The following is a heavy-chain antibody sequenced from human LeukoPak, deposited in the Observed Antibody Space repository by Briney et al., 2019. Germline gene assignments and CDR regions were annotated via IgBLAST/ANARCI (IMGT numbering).Heavy chain of an antibody. D-gene: IGHD3-22*01. CDR1: GGSFSGYY. Sequence: SETLSLTCAVYGGSFSGYYWSWIRQPPGKGLEWIGEINHSGSTNYNPSLKSRVTISVDTSKNQFSLKLSSVTAADTAVYYCARQANYYDSSGYYKHWGQGTLVTVSS. J-gene: IGHJ4*02. CDR2: INHSGST. CDR3: ARQANYYDSSGYYKH. V-gene: IGHV4-34*01.